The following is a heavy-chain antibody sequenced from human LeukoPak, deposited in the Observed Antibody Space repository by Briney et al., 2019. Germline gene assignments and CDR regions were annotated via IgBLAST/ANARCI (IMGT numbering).Heavy chain of an antibody. V-gene: IGHV1-18*01. CDR2: ISAYNGNT. J-gene: IGHJ4*02. Sequence: ASVKVSCKASGYTFTSYSISWVRQAPGQGLEWMGWISAYNGNTNYAQKLQGRVTMTTDTSTSTAYMELRSLRSDDTAVYYCARDDYDFWSGYYGENFDYWGQGTLVTVSS. CDR3: ARDDYDFWSGYYGENFDY. CDR1: GYTFTSYS. D-gene: IGHD3-3*01.